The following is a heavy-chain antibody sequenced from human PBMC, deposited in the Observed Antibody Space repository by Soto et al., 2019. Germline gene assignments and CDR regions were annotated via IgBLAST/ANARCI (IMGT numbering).Heavy chain of an antibody. J-gene: IGHJ5*02. V-gene: IGHV4-31*03. CDR2: IYYSGST. CDR3: ARDQTTGTTRLFDP. D-gene: IGHD1-7*01. Sequence: SETLSLTCTVSGGSISSGGYYWSWIRQHPGKGLEWIGYIYYSGSTYYNPSLKSRVTISVDTSKNQFSLKLSSVTAADTAVYYCARDQTTGTTRLFDPWGQGTLVTVYS. CDR1: GGSISSGGYY.